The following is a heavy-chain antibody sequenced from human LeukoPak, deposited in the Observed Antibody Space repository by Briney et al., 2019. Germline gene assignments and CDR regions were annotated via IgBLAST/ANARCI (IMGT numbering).Heavy chain of an antibody. Sequence: GVSLRLSCAASGFTFSGYAMAWVRQAPGKGLEWVSDIGGSGDNTRYADSVKGRFTISRDKSETTLFLQMNSLRVEDTAVYYCVVQITDGELSDPDFWGQGILVTVSS. CDR3: VVQITDGELSDPDF. CDR2: IGGSGDNT. D-gene: IGHD3-16*02. CDR1: GFTFSGYA. V-gene: IGHV3-23*01. J-gene: IGHJ4*02.